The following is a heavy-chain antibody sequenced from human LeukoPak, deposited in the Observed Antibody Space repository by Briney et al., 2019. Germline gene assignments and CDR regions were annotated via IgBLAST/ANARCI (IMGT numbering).Heavy chain of an antibody. CDR1: GFTFSSYW. V-gene: IGHV3-7*01. Sequence: PGGSLRLSCAASGFTFSSYWMSWVRQAPGKGLEWVANIKQDGSEKYYVDSVKGRFTISRDNAMNSLYLQMNSLRAEDTAVYYCARDTRAAAFWSGYWHYFDYWGQGTLVTVSS. CDR2: IKQDGSEK. CDR3: ARDTRAAAFWSGYWHYFDY. J-gene: IGHJ4*02. D-gene: IGHD3-3*01.